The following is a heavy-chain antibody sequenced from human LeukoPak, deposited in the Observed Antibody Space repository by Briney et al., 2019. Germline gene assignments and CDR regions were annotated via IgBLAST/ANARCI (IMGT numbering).Heavy chain of an antibody. CDR3: ARVGYSGGWYYFDY. V-gene: IGHV3-48*03. CDR1: GFTFSSYE. CDR2: ISSSGSTI. J-gene: IGHJ4*02. Sequence: PGGSLRLSCAASGFTFSSYEMNWVRQAPGKGLEWVSYISSSGSTIYYADSVKGRFTISRDNAKDSLYLQMNSLRAEDTAVYYCARVGYSGGWYYFDYWGQGTLVTVSS. D-gene: IGHD6-19*01.